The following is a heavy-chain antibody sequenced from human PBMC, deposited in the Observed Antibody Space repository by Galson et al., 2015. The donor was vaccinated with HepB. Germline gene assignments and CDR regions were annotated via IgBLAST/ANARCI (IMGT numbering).Heavy chain of an antibody. Sequence: SVKVSCKASGYTFTSYAMHWVRQAPGQRLEWMGWINAGNGNTKYSQKFQGRVTITRDTSASTAYMELSSLRSEDTAVYYCARDYSDYYDTSDFDYWGQGTLVTVSA. CDR3: ARDYSDYYDTSDFDY. J-gene: IGHJ4*02. D-gene: IGHD3-22*01. CDR2: INAGNGNT. CDR1: GYTFTSYA. V-gene: IGHV1-3*01.